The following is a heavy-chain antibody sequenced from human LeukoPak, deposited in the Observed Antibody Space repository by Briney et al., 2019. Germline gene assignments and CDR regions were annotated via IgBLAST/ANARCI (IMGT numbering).Heavy chain of an antibody. D-gene: IGHD1-26*01. CDR1: GFTLSSYW. CDR2: ANSDGSST. Sequence: GGSLRLSCVASGFTLSSYWMHWVRQGAGKVLVWVSRANSDGSSTSYADSVEGRFTISRDNAKNTLYLQMNSLRAEDTAVYYCARDTGTVGATDYWGQGTLVTVSS. J-gene: IGHJ4*02. V-gene: IGHV3-74*01. CDR3: ARDTGTVGATDY.